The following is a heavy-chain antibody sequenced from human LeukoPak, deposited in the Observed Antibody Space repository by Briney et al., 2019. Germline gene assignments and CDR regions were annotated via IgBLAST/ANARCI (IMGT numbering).Heavy chain of an antibody. Sequence: GRSLRLSCAASGFTFSSYGMHWVRQAPGKGLEWVAVISYDGSNKYYADSVKGRFTISRDNSKNTLYLQMNSLRAEDTAVYYCAKEGGLGSILTGWGQGTLVTVSS. CDR2: ISYDGSNK. D-gene: IGHD2-15*01. CDR1: GFTFSSYG. J-gene: IGHJ4*02. CDR3: AKEGGLGSILTG. V-gene: IGHV3-30*18.